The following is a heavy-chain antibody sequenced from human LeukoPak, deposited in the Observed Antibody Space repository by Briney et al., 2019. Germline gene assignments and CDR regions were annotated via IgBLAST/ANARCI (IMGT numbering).Heavy chain of an antibody. V-gene: IGHV3-30*02. Sequence: PGGSLRLSCAASGFTFSSYGMHWVRQAPGKGLEWVAFIRYDGSHKYYADSVKGRFTISRDNSKNTLYLQMNSLRAEDTAVYYCAKKPQPPHPVYYDFWSGYYPYFDYWGQGTLVTVSS. CDR2: IRYDGSHK. CDR3: AKKPQPPHPVYYDFWSGYYPYFDY. CDR1: GFTFSSYG. D-gene: IGHD3-3*01. J-gene: IGHJ4*02.